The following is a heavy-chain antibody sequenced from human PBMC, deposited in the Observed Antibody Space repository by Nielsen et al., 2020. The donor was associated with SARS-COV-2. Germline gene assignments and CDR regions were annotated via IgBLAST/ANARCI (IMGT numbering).Heavy chain of an antibody. V-gene: IGHV1-2*06. CDR3: ARVELPPSYYYYGMDV. J-gene: IGHJ6*02. CDR2: INPYSGGT. CDR1: GYTFTDYY. D-gene: IGHD1-7*01. Sequence: ASVKVSCKASGYTFTDYYIHWVRQAPGQGLEWMGRINPYSGGTNYAQKFQGTVTMTRDASISTVYMELTSDDMAVYYCARVELPPSYYYYGMDVWGQGTTVTVSS.